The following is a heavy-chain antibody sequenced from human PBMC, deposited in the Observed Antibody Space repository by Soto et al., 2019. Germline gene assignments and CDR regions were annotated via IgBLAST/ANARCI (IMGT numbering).Heavy chain of an antibody. CDR1: GFSFSSYG. J-gene: IGHJ6*02. CDR2: IWYDGSSK. D-gene: IGHD2-21*02. Sequence: QVQLVESGGGVVQPGRSLRLSCAASGFSFSSYGMHWVRQAPGKGLEWVVVIWYDGSSKYYADSVKGRFTISRDNSKNTLYLQMNSLRVEDTAVYYCARGAPPAVVTSFHYYYGMDVWGQGTTVTVSS. CDR3: ARGAPPAVVTSFHYYYGMDV. V-gene: IGHV3-33*01.